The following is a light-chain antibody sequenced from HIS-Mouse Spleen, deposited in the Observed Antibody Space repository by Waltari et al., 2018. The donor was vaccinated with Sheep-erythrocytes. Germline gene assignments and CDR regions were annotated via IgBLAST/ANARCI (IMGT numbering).Light chain of an antibody. Sequence: SYALTQPPSVSVSPAQTARITRTGSASPKKYPHWYQQKSGQAPVLVIYEDSKRPSGVPERFSGSSSGTMATLTISGAQVEDEADYYCYSTDSSGNGVFGGGTKLTVL. CDR3: YSTDSSGNGV. J-gene: IGLJ2*01. CDR2: EDS. V-gene: IGLV3-10*01. CDR1: ASPKKY.